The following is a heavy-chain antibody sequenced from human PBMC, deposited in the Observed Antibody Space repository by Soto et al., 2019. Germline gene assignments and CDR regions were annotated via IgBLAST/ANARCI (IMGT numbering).Heavy chain of an antibody. D-gene: IGHD2-21*01. Sequence: QVQLQESGPGLVKPSETLSLTCTVSGGSISSHYWSWIRQSPGKGLEWIGYIYFSGSTSYNPSLKSRVTISINMSKYQFSLNLSSVTAADTAVYYCATTYPSYYSYMDVWGKGTTVTVSS. CDR2: IYFSGST. J-gene: IGHJ6*03. CDR3: ATTYPSYYSYMDV. V-gene: IGHV4-59*08. CDR1: GGSISSHY.